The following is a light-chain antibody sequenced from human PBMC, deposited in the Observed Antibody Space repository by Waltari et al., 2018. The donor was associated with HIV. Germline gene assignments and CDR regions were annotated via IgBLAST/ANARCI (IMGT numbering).Light chain of an antibody. CDR1: DDDVGNEG. Sequence: QAGLTQPPAVSQALGQTATLSCTGGDDDVGNEGAVWLQQLQDLPPKLLSYRNNNRASGVSHKFSAARAGNTIYLTIAGLQPEDEADYYCAAWDGRLSGWVFGGGTKLTVL. CDR3: AAWDGRLSGWV. J-gene: IGLJ3*02. V-gene: IGLV10-54*04. CDR2: RNN.